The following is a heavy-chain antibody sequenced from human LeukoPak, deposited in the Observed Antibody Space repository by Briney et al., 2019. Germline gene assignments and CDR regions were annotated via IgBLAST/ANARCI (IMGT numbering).Heavy chain of an antibody. CDR3: ARVVSPSRRYYFDY. V-gene: IGHV1-18*01. J-gene: IGHJ4*02. Sequence: ASVKVSCKASGYTFTSYGISWVRQAPGQGLEWMGWISAYNGNTNYAQKLQGRVTMTTDTSTSTAYMELRSLRSDDTAVCYCARVVSPSRRYYFDYWGQGTLVTVSS. CDR1: GYTFTSYG. D-gene: IGHD3-10*01. CDR2: ISAYNGNT.